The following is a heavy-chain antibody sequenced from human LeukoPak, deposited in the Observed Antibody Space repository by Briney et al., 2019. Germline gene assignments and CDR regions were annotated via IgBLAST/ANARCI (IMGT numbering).Heavy chain of an antibody. Sequence: SETLSLTCVVEGYYFSGFYWTWIRQAPGKGLEWIGEISYSGSTKCNPSLKSRVTIEVDTSKKQISLNLSSVTAADTAVYYCAKGKAAHYHSVTDEYYYYLDVWGKGTTVIVSS. D-gene: IGHD3-9*01. CDR2: ISYSGST. CDR3: AKGKAAHYHSVTDEYYYYLDV. V-gene: IGHV4-34*01. J-gene: IGHJ6*03. CDR1: GYYFSGFY.